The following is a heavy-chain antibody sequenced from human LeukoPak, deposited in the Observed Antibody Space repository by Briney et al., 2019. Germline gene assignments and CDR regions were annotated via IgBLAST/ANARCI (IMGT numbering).Heavy chain of an antibody. CDR3: AILGRNDY. CDR2: IIPIFGTA. Sequence: SVKVSCKASGYTFTGYYMHWVRQAPGQGLEWMGGIIPIFGTANYAQKFQGRVTITADESTSTAYMELSSLRSEDTAVYYCAILGRNDYWGQGTLVTVSS. CDR1: GYTFTGYY. V-gene: IGHV1-69*13. D-gene: IGHD1-26*01. J-gene: IGHJ4*02.